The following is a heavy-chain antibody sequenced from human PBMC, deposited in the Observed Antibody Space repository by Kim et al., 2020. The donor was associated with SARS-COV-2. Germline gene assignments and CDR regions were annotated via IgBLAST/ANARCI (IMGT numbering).Heavy chain of an antibody. CDR3: ARGPGELLFSYYYYGMDV. CDR1: GGSFSGYY. Sequence: SETLSLTCAVYGGSFSGYYWSWIRQPPGKGLEWIGEINHSGSTNYNPSLKSRVTISVDTSKNQFSLKLSSVTAADTAVYYCARGPGELLFSYYYYGMDVWGQGTTVTVSS. J-gene: IGHJ6*02. D-gene: IGHD1-26*01. V-gene: IGHV4-34*01. CDR2: INHSGST.